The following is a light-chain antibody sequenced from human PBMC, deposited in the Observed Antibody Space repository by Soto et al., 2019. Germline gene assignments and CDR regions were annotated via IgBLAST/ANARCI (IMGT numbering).Light chain of an antibody. CDR2: GAS. J-gene: IGKJ1*01. Sequence: EIVLTQSPGTLSLSPGERATLSCRASQSVSTNYLAWYQRKPGQAPRLLIYGASSRATGIPDRFSGSGSGTDFTLTLTRLEPEDFAVYYCQQYGSAPPTFGQATTVEIK. CDR1: QSVSTNY. CDR3: QQYGSAPPT. V-gene: IGKV3-20*01.